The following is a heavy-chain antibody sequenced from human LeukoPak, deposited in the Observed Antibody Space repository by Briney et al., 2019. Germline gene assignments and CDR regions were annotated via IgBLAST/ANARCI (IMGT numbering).Heavy chain of an antibody. CDR2: ISSGSTYI. J-gene: IGHJ4*02. CDR3: ARGRTGTPFDY. Sequence: AGGSLRLSCAASGFTFSTYSINWVRQAPGKGLEWVSSISSGSTYIYYADSVKGRFTISRDNAKNSLYLQMNSLRAEDTAVYYCARGRTGTPFDYWGQGTLVTVSS. CDR1: GFTFSTYS. V-gene: IGHV3-21*01. D-gene: IGHD1-1*01.